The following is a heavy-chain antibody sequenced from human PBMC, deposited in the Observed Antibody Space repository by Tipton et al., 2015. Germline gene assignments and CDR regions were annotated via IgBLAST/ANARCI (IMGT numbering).Heavy chain of an antibody. CDR3: ACQDYDSLTRDYQTVDY. CDR2: IYYSGST. D-gene: IGHD3-9*01. V-gene: IGHV4-39*01. Sequence: TLSLTCTVSGGSIRSSSYYWGWIRQPPGKGLEWIGSIYYSGSTYYNPSLKSRVTISVDTSKNQFSLKLTSVTAADTAVYYCACQDYDSLTRDYQTVDYWGQGTLVTVSS. CDR1: GGSIRSSSYY. J-gene: IGHJ4*02.